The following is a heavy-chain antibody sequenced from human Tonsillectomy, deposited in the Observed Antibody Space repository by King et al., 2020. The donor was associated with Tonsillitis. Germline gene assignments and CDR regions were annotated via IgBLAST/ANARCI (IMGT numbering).Heavy chain of an antibody. CDR3: ARLEAGAGPRYWYFDL. J-gene: IGHJ2*01. Sequence: QLVQSGAEVKKPGESLKISCKGSGYSFTSSWIGWVRQMPGKGLEWMGIIYPGDSDTRYSPSFQGQVTISADKSFSTAYLQWSTLKASDTALYYCARLEAGAGPRYWYFDLWGRGTLVTVSS. CDR2: IYPGDSDT. CDR1: GYSFTSSW. V-gene: IGHV5-51*03. D-gene: IGHD6-13*01.